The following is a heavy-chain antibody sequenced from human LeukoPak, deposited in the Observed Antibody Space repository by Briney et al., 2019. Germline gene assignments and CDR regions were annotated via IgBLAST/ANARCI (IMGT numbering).Heavy chain of an antibody. Sequence: SVKVSCKASVGTFSSYAISWVRQAPGQGLAWMGGIIPIFGTANYAQKFQGRVTITADESTSTAYMELSSLRSEDTAVYYCAREGGVVGATEGAFDIWGQGTMVTVSS. CDR1: VGTFSSYA. CDR2: IIPIFGTA. J-gene: IGHJ3*02. V-gene: IGHV1-69*01. CDR3: AREGGVVGATEGAFDI. D-gene: IGHD1-26*01.